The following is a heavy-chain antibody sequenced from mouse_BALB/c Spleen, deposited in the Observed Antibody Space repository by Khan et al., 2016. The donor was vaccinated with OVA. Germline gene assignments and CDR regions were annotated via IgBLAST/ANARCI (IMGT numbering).Heavy chain of an antibody. CDR3: ARKDYYDYDPFPY. Sequence: EVQLQESGPGLVKPSQSLSLTCTVTGYSITSEYAWNWIRQFPGNKLEWMGYINYSGNTRFNPSLRSRISITRDTSKNQFILQLNSVTTEDTATYYGARKDYYDYDPFPYWGQGTLVTGSA. J-gene: IGHJ3*01. CDR1: GYSITSEYA. V-gene: IGHV3-2*02. D-gene: IGHD2-4*01. CDR2: INYSGNT.